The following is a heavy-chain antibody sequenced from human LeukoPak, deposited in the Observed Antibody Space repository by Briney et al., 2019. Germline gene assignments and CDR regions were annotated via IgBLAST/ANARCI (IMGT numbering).Heavy chain of an antibody. D-gene: IGHD3-10*01. V-gene: IGHV1-69*13. J-gene: IGHJ4*02. CDR1: GGTFSSYA. CDR2: IIPIFGTA. CDR3: ARHYGSGSYSPVDY. Sequence: GASVKVSCKASGGTFSSYAISWVRQAPGQGLEWMGGIIPIFGTANYAQKFQGRVTITADESTSTAYMELSSLRSEDTAVYYCARHYGSGSYSPVDYWGQGTLVTVSS.